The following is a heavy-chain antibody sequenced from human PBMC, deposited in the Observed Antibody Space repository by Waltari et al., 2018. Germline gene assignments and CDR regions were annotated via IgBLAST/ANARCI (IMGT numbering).Heavy chain of an antibody. CDR2: ISGSGGST. CDR3: AKDLGWFGELLFYGMDV. J-gene: IGHJ6*02. Sequence: EVQLLESGGGLVQPGGSLRLSCAASGFTFSSYAMSWVRQAPGRGLKWVSAISGSGGSTYYADSVKGRFTISRDNSKNTLYLQMNSLRAEDTAVYYCAKDLGWFGELLFYGMDVWGQGTTVTVSS. V-gene: IGHV3-23*01. CDR1: GFTFSSYA. D-gene: IGHD3-10*01.